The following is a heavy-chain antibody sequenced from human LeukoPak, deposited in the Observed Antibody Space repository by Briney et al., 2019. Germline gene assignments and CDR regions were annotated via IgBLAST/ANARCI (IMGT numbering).Heavy chain of an antibody. V-gene: IGHV3-23*01. CDR2: ISGSGGST. D-gene: IGHD3-10*01. CDR3: AKGTPTRGHEIDY. CDR1: GFTFSSYG. J-gene: IGHJ4*02. Sequence: PGGSLRLSCAASGFTFSSYGMSWVRQAPGKGLEWGSAISGSGGSTSYADSVKGRLTISRDNSKNTLYLQMNSLRAEDTAVYYCAKGTPTRGHEIDYWGQGTLVTVSS.